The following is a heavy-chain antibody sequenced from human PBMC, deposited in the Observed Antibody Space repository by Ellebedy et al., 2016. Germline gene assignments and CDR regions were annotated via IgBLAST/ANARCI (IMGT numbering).Heavy chain of an antibody. CDR3: ANVGGSGIYYNGY. J-gene: IGHJ4*02. Sequence: GESLKISCEASGFPFSSHAVSWVRQAPGKGPEWISAIVASGERTFYADSVKGRFTISRDNSKNRLYLQMNNLQVEDTATYYCANVGGSGIYYNGYWGQGTLVTVSS. D-gene: IGHD3-10*01. CDR1: GFPFSSHA. CDR2: IVASGERT. V-gene: IGHV3-23*01.